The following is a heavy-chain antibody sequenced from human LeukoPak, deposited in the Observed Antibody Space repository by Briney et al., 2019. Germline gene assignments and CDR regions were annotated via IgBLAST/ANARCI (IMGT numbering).Heavy chain of an antibody. J-gene: IGHJ4*02. Sequence: GSLRLSCVASGFTFSDYYMSWIRQAPGKGLEWVSYISSSSSYTNYADSVKGRFTISRDNAKNSLYLQMNSLRAEDTAVYYCARDGSWGYGSGSFDYWGQGTLVTVSS. D-gene: IGHD3-10*01. CDR1: GFTFSDYY. CDR3: ARDGSWGYGSGSFDY. CDR2: ISSSSSYT. V-gene: IGHV3-11*06.